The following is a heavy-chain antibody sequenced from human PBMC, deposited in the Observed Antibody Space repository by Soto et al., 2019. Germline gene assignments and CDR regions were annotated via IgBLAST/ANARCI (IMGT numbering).Heavy chain of an antibody. CDR3: CLYRASAYDSSDTDVLDV. Sequence: PSETLSLTCTVSGGSVSSGSFFWSWIRQPPGKGLDWIAHIYYDGSTFYNPSLKSRVTISVDTSKNQFSLKLSSVTAADTAVYFCCLYRASAYDSSDTDVLDVWGQGTQVTVSS. D-gene: IGHD3-22*01. V-gene: IGHV4-39*01. J-gene: IGHJ3*01. CDR2: IYYDGST. CDR1: GGSVSSGSFF.